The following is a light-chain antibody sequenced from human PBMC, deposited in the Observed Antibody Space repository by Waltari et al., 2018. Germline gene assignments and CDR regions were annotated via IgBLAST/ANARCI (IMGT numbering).Light chain of an antibody. Sequence: DIQMTQSPSSLSASVGDRVTITCRASQAISNSLAWYHQKAGQAPKVLLYGASRLESGVPSRFSGSGSGTDFTLTINSVQPEDFATFYCQQYYTLPWTFGQGTREEI. V-gene: IGKV1-NL1*01. J-gene: IGKJ1*01. CDR3: QQYYTLPWT. CDR1: QAISNS. CDR2: GAS.